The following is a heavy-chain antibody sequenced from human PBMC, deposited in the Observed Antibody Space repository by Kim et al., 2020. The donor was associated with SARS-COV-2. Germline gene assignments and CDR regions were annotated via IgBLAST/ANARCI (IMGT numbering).Heavy chain of an antibody. Sequence: SETLSLTCTVSGGSISSSSYYWGWIRQPPGKGLEWIGSIYYSGSTYYNPPLKSLVTISVDTSKNQFSLKLSSVTAADTAVYYCARHSRIVVVPAAILAWGQGTLVTVSS. V-gene: IGHV4-39*01. CDR2: IYYSGST. CDR3: ARHSRIVVVPAAILA. D-gene: IGHD2-2*01. CDR1: GGSISSSSYY. J-gene: IGHJ4*02.